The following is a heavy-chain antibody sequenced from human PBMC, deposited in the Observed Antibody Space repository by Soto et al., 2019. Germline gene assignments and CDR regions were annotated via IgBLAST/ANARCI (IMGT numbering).Heavy chain of an antibody. J-gene: IGHJ4*02. D-gene: IGHD6-13*01. Sequence: ASVKVSCKASGYTFNTYGISWVRQAPGQGLEWMGWISVYNGDTNYAQNLQGRVTMTADTSTSTASMELSSLRSDDTAVYYCPRDQRPGIAAAGTSWGQGTLVTVSS. V-gene: IGHV1-18*01. CDR3: PRDQRPGIAAAGTS. CDR1: GYTFNTYG. CDR2: ISVYNGDT.